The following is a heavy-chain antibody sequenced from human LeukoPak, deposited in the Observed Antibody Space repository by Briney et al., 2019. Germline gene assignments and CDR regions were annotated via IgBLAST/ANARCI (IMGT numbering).Heavy chain of an antibody. CDR3: ARARAPDGDYLIYFDF. CDR2: VYYSDRV. J-gene: IGHJ4*02. CDR1: GSSVSSYY. D-gene: IGHD4-17*01. V-gene: IGHV4-59*02. Sequence: SETLSLTCTVSGSSVSSYYWSWIRQPPGQGLEWIGRVYYSDRVNYNPSLESRVTMSVDPSRRQISLNLRSVTAADTAVYYCARARAPDGDYLIYFDFWGQGSLVTVSS.